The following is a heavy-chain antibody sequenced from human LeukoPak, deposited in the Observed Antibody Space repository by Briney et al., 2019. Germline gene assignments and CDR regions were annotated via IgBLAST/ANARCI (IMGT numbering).Heavy chain of an antibody. CDR3: ARGVAGTLPVVPAALFDQ. V-gene: IGHV4-39*07. Sequence: SETLSLTCSVSGGSISSSVYYWGWIRQPPGKGLEWIGSVYYTRSIHYNPSLKSRATISIDMSLNQFSLKLSSVTVADTGVFYCARGVAGTLPVVPAALFDQWGQGTLVTVSS. CDR1: GGSISSSVYY. D-gene: IGHD2-2*01. J-gene: IGHJ4*02. CDR2: VYYTRSI.